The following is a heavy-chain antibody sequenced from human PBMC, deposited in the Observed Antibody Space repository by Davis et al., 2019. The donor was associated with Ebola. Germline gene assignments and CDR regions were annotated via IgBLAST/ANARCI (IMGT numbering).Heavy chain of an antibody. D-gene: IGHD6-19*01. J-gene: IGHJ4*02. CDR1: GLTFTHYW. CDR3: ATTQWLREFDN. CDR2: VKQDGGDT. V-gene: IGHV3-7*03. Sequence: GESLKISCVVSGLTFTHYWMNWVRQAPGKGLEWVANVKQDGGDTYYVDSVRGRFIISRDKSNNTLYLEMNSLRVDDTAVYYCATTQWLREFDNWGQGTLVTVSS.